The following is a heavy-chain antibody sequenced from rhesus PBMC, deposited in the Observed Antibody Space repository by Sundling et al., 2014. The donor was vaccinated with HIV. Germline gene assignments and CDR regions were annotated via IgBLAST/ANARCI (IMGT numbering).Heavy chain of an antibody. CDR3: TRNFEDDYTYFFDS. Sequence: EVQLVESGGALVQPGGSLRLSCAASGFSFENHYIYWVRQAPGKGLEWVAFIRSKAYGGTVEIAASVKGRFTMSRDDSKSVAYLEMSSLKSEDTAVYYCTRNFEDDYTYFFDSWGQGVLVTVSS. CDR1: GFSFENHY. J-gene: IGHJ4*01. CDR2: IRSKAYGGTV. V-gene: IGHV3-184*01. D-gene: IGHD3-9*01.